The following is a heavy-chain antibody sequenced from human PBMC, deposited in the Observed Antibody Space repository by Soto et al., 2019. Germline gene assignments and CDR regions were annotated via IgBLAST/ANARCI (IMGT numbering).Heavy chain of an antibody. CDR2: INPNSGGT. D-gene: IGHD2-15*01. CDR1: RYTFTGYY. J-gene: IGHJ6*02. Sequence: ASLKVSCKASRYTFTGYYMHWVRQAPGQGLEWMGWINPNSGGTNYAQKFQGRVTMTRDTSISTAYMELSRLRSDDTAVYYCASSQYCSGGSCYSLLGYYYYYGMDVWGQGTTVTVSS. V-gene: IGHV1-2*02. CDR3: ASSQYCSGGSCYSLLGYYYYYGMDV.